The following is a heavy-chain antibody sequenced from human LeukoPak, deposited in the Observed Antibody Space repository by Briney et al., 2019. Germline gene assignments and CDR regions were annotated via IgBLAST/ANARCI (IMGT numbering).Heavy chain of an antibody. Sequence: PGGSLRLSCAASGFTFSSYSMNWVRQAPGKGLEWVSAISGSGGSTYYADSVKGRFTISRDNSKNTLYLQMNSLRAEDTAVYYCAKSGSGSSYYYYYYMDVWGKGTTVTVSS. CDR2: ISGSGGST. CDR1: GFTFSSYS. V-gene: IGHV3-23*01. D-gene: IGHD3-10*01. J-gene: IGHJ6*03. CDR3: AKSGSGSSYYYYYYMDV.